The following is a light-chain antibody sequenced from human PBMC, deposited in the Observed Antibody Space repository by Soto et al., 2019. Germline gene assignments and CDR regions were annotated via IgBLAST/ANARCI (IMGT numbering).Light chain of an antibody. CDR3: QQYNNWPRT. J-gene: IGKJ2*01. CDR2: GAS. CDR1: QSVSGN. Sequence: EIVMTQSPATLSVSPGERATLSCRARQSVSGNLAWYQQKPGQAPRLLIYGASTRATGIPARFSGSGSGTEFTLTISSLQSEDFAVYCCQQYNNWPRTFGQGTKLEIK. V-gene: IGKV3-15*01.